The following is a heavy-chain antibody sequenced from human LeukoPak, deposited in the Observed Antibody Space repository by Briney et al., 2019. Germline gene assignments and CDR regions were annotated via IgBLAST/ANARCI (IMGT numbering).Heavy chain of an antibody. CDR2: ISCSGCST. D-gene: IGHD6-19*01. J-gene: IGHJ4*02. Sequence: GGSLRLSCAASGFTFSSYAMRWVRQAPGKGLEWVSAISCSGCSTYYADSVKGRFTISRDNSKNTLYLKMNSLRAEDTAVYYCAKSIAVAGTYYFDYWGQGTLVTVSS. V-gene: IGHV3-23*01. CDR1: GFTFSSYA. CDR3: AKSIAVAGTYYFDY.